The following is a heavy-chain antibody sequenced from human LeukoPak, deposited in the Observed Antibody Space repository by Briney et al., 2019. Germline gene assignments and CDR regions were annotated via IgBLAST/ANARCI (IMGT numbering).Heavy chain of an antibody. Sequence: GGSLRLSCAASGFTFSSYGMHWVRQAPGKGLEWVSSISSTSAYIHYADSVKGRFTISRDNVDNVVYLEMNSLGAEDTATYYCARVAVSGPTGWFDSWGQGTLVIVSS. CDR3: ARVAVSGPTGWFDS. V-gene: IGHV3-21*01. CDR1: GFTFSSYG. CDR2: ISSTSAYI. J-gene: IGHJ5*01. D-gene: IGHD2-8*02.